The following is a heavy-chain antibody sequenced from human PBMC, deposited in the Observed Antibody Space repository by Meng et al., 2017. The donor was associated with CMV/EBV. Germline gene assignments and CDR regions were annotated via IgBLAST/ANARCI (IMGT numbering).Heavy chain of an antibody. CDR2: VDPEDSET. V-gene: IGHV1-69-2*01. CDR1: CADYC. CDR3: ARVFVRGVIKNNWFDP. D-gene: IGHD3-10*01. J-gene: IGHJ5*02. Sequence: CADYCMHWSQQAPGEGLGWMGLVDPEDSETIYAEKFQGRVTIAADTSTDTAYMELSSLRSEDTAVYYCARVFVRGVIKNNWFDPWGQGTLVTVSS.